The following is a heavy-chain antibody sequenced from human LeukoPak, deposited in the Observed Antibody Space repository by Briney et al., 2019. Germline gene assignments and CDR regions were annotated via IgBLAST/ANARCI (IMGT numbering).Heavy chain of an antibody. V-gene: IGHV1-69*13. CDR3: ARDLAISGVTPRRGSSGWWDY. CDR1: GYTFTSYG. D-gene: IGHD6-19*01. J-gene: IGHJ4*02. CDR2: IIPIFGTA. Sequence: GASVKVSCKASGYTFTSYGISWVRQAPGQGLEWMGGIIPIFGTANYAQKFQGRVTITADESTSTAYMELSSLRSEDTAVYYCARDLAISGVTPRRGSSGWWDYWGQGTLVTVSS.